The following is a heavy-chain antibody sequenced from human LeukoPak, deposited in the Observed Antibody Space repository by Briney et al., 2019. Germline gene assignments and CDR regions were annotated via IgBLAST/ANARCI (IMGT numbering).Heavy chain of an antibody. CDR2: IWYDGSNK. CDR1: GFTFSSYG. CDR3: ARDPENWNYAGVDY. J-gene: IGHJ4*02. D-gene: IGHD1-7*01. V-gene: IGHV3-33*01. Sequence: PGGSLRLSCAASGFTFSSYGMHWVRQAPGKGLEWVAVIWYDGSNKYYADSVKGRFTISRDNSKNTLYLQMNSLRAEDTAVYYCARDPENWNYAGVDYWGQGTLVTVSS.